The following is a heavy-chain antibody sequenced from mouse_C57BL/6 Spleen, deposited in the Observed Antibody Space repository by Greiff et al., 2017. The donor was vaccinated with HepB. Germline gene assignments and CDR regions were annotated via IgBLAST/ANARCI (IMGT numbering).Heavy chain of an antibody. CDR1: GFTFSDFY. J-gene: IGHJ1*03. V-gene: IGHV7-1*01. Sequence: EVKLMESGGGLVQSGRSLRLSCATSGFTFSDFYMEWVRQAPGKGLEWIAASRNKANDYTTEYSASVKGRFIVSRDTSQSILYLQMNALRAEDTAIYYCARDELDAGYFDVWGTGTTVTVSS. CDR2: SRNKANDYTT. CDR3: ARDELDAGYFDV.